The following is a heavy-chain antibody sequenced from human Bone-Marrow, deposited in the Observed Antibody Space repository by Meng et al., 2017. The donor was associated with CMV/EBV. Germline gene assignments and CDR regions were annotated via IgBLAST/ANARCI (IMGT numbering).Heavy chain of an antibody. CDR3: AKVQRQNKYCSDTRCYWGGSDI. Sequence: GESLKISCAASGFTFSNHGMHWVRQAPGKGLEWVTFIRYDGSNKYYADSVKGRFTISRDNSKNTLYLQMNSLRPEDTAVYYCAKVQRQNKYCSDTRCYWGGSDIWGQGTMVTVSS. D-gene: IGHD2-2*01. CDR2: IRYDGSNK. CDR1: GFTFSNHG. V-gene: IGHV3-30*02. J-gene: IGHJ3*02.